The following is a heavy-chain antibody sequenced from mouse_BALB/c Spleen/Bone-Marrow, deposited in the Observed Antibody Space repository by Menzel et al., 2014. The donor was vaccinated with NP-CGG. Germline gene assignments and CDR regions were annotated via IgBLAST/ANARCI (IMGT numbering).Heavy chain of an antibody. D-gene: IGHD2-1*01. J-gene: IGHJ3*01. CDR3: SRRGNYGTY. Sequence: VMLVESGAELVRPGSSVKISCKASGYAFSTYWMNWVKQRPGQGLEWIGQIYPGNGNADYNGKFKDKATLTADKSSRTAYMHLSSLTSEDSAVYFCSRRGNYGTYWGQGTLVTVSA. CDR1: GYAFSTYW. V-gene: IGHV1-80*01. CDR2: IYPGNGNA.